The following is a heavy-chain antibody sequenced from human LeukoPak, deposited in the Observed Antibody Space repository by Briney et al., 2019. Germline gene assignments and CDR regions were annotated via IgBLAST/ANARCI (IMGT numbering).Heavy chain of an antibody. Sequence: SETLSLTCTVSGGSISSYYWSWIRQPPGKGLEWIGYIYYSGSTNYNPSLKSRVTISVDTPKNQFSLKLSSVTAADTAVYYCARLLGEYLDYWGQGTLVTVSS. J-gene: IGHJ4*02. CDR3: ARLLGEYLDY. CDR1: GGSISSYY. CDR2: IYYSGST. D-gene: IGHD6-6*01. V-gene: IGHV4-59*08.